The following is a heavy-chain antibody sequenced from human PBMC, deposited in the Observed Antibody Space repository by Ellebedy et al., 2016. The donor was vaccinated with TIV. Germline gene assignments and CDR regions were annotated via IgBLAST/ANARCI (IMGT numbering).Heavy chain of an antibody. D-gene: IGHD3-10*01. CDR1: GVTFSSYS. V-gene: IGHV3-48*04. CDR3: ARGGVVRGVISYYYGMDV. Sequence: PGGSLRLSCAASGVTFSSYSWNWVRQAPGTGLEWVPYISRSIHYADSVKGRFTISRDDAKNSLYLQMNSLRAEDTAVYYCARGGVVRGVISYYYGMDVWGQGTTVTVYS. CDR2: ISRSI. J-gene: IGHJ6*02.